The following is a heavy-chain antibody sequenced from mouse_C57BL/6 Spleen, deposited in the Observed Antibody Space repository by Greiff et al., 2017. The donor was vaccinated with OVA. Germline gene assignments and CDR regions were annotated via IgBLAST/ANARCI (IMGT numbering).Heavy chain of an antibody. D-gene: IGHD2-3*01. CDR3: ARRDFGDGYYGWYFDV. CDR2: INPNNGGT. V-gene: IGHV1-26*01. J-gene: IGHJ1*03. CDR1: GYTFTDYY. Sequence: EVQLQQSGPELVKPGASVKISCKASGYTFTDYYMNWVKQSHGKSLEWIGDINPNNGGTSYNQKFKGKATLTVDKSSSTAYMELRSLTSEDSAVYYCARRDFGDGYYGWYFDVWGTGTTVTVSS.